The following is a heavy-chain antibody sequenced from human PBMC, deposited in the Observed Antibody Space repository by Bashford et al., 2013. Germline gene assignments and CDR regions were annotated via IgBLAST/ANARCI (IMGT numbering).Heavy chain of an antibody. J-gene: IGHJ4*02. Sequence: SETLSLTCTVSGDSISNAYYFWSWIRQQSGKGLEWIGYIYYSGSTNYNPSLRSRVAISSDTSQNQLSVTLTSVTAADTAVYFCARGNSNADLDYWGQGTLVTVSS. CDR2: IYYSGST. CDR3: ARGNSNADLDY. D-gene: IGHD2-2*01. CDR1: GDSISNAYYF. V-gene: IGHV4-30-4*08.